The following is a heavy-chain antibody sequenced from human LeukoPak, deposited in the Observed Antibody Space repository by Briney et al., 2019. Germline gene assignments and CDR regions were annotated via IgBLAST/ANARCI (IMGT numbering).Heavy chain of an antibody. CDR3: ARQQYYYDSSGYHGDY. D-gene: IGHD3-22*01. J-gene: IGHJ4*02. V-gene: IGHV3-53*01. Sequence: GGSLRLSCAASGFTVSSNYMSWVRQAPGKGLEWVSVIYSGGSTYYADSVKGRFTISRDNSKNTLYLQMNSLRAEDTAVYYCARQQYYYDSSGYHGDYWGQGTLVTVSS. CDR2: IYSGGST. CDR1: GFTVSSNY.